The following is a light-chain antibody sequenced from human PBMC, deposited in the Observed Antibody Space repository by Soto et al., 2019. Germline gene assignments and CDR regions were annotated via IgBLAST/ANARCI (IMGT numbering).Light chain of an antibody. CDR1: SSDVGGYNY. Sequence: QSVLTQPASVSGSPGQSITISCTGTSSDVGGYNYVSWYQQHPGKAPKLMIYEVSNRPSGVSNRFSGSKSGNTSSLAISGLQEEDEADYYCSSYTRSSTRVFGGGTKLTVL. J-gene: IGLJ2*01. CDR3: SSYTRSSTRV. CDR2: EVS. V-gene: IGLV2-14*01.